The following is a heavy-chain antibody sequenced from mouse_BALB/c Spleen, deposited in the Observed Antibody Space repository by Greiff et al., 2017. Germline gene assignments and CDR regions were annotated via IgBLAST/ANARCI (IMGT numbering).Heavy chain of an antibody. J-gene: IGHJ4*01. Sequence: VHVKQSGTVLARPGASVKMSCKASGYSFTSYWMHWVKQRPGQGLEWIGAIYPGNSDTSYNQKFKGKAKLTAVTSASTAYMELSSLTNEDSAVYYCTISYYSYAMDYWGQGTSVTVSS. D-gene: IGHD2-10*01. V-gene: IGHV1-5*01. CDR1: GYSFTSYW. CDR2: IYPGNSDT. CDR3: TISYYSYAMDY.